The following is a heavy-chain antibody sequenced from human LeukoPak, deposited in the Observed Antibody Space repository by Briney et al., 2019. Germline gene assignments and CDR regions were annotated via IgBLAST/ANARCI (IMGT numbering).Heavy chain of an antibody. Sequence: PSETLSPTRTVSRCSISSSSYYWRGIRPPPGKGREWIGSIYYSGCTYYNPPLKSRVTISIDTSKNQLSLKLMSVTAADTTVYYCARHPSATVGDYWGQGTLVTVSS. J-gene: IGHJ4*02. CDR1: RCSISSSSYY. CDR3: ARHPSATVGDY. CDR2: IYYSGCT. V-gene: IGHV4-39*01. D-gene: IGHD4-11*01.